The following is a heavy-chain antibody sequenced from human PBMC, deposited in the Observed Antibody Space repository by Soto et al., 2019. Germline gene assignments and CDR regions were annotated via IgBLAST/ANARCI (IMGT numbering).Heavy chain of an antibody. CDR1: GFTFDDYA. V-gene: IGHV3-9*01. CDR2: ISWNSGSI. Sequence: GGSLRLSCAASGFTFDDYAMHWVRQAPGKGLEWVSGISWNSGSIGYADSVKGRFTISRDNAKNSLYLQMNSLRAEDTALYYCAKDMNEIPAAIDSTERAFDIWGQGTMVTVSS. D-gene: IGHD2-2*01. J-gene: IGHJ3*02. CDR3: AKDMNEIPAAIDSTERAFDI.